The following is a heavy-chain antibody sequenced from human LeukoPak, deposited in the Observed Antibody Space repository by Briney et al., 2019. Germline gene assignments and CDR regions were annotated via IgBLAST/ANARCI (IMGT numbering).Heavy chain of an antibody. CDR2: IYYSGST. V-gene: IGHV4-39*01. Sequence: PSETLSLTCTVSGGSISSSSYYWGWIRQPPGKGLEWIGSIYYSGSTYYNPSLKSRVTISVDTSKNQFSLKLSSVTAADTAVYYCARLGTHSSSWYLAYYYYYMDVWGKGTTVTISS. CDR3: ARLGTHSSSWYLAYYYYYMDV. CDR1: GGSISSSSYY. J-gene: IGHJ6*03. D-gene: IGHD6-13*01.